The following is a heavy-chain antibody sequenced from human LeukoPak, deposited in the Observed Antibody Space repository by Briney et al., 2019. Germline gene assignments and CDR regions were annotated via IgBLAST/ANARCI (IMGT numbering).Heavy chain of an antibody. J-gene: IGHJ4*02. V-gene: IGHV3-49*04. CDR2: IRSKAYGGTT. CDR1: GFTFGDYA. Sequence: PGGSLRLSCTASGFTFGDYAMSWVRQAPGKGLEWVGFIRSKAYGGTTEYAASVKGRFTISRDDSKSIAYLQMNSLKTEDTAVYYCTSGRVFGVVTPLFDYWGQGTLVTVSS. CDR3: TSGRVFGVVTPLFDY. D-gene: IGHD3-3*01.